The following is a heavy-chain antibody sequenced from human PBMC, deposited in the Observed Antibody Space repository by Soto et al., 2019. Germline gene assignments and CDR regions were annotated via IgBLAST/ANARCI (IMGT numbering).Heavy chain of an antibody. J-gene: IGHJ6*02. D-gene: IGHD6-13*01. CDR2: ISAYNDNT. V-gene: IGHV1-18*01. Sequence: QVQLVQSGAEVKKPGASVKVSCKASGYMFTNFGISWVRQAPGQGLEWMGWISAYNDNTNYAQKLQGRVTMTTDTSTNTAYMELRSLRSDDTAVYYCVRDSSSWYYYYYGMDVWGQGTTVTVSS. CDR1: GYMFTNFG. CDR3: VRDSSSWYYYYYGMDV.